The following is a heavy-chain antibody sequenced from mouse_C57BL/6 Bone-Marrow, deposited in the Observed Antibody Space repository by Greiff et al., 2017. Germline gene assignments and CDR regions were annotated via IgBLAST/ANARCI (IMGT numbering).Heavy chain of an antibody. CDR2: INYDGSST. Sequence: DVQLQESEGGLVQPGSSMKLSCTASGFTFSDYYMAWVRQVPEKGLEWVANINYDGSSTYYLDSLKSRFIISRDNAKNILYLQMSSLKSEDTATYYCARDAGPFDYWGQGTTLTVSS. CDR3: ARDAGPFDY. CDR1: GFTFSDYY. V-gene: IGHV5-16*01. J-gene: IGHJ2*01.